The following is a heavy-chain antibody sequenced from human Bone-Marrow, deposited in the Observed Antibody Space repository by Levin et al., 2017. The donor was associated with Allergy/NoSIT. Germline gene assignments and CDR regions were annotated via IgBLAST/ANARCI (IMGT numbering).Heavy chain of an antibody. CDR2: IKEDGSEK. D-gene: IGHD1-1*01. CDR3: AGDGNNWNDFDY. V-gene: IGHV3-7*01. Sequence: GESLKISCAASGFTFSSYWMTWVRQAPDKGLEWVANIKEDGSEKNYVDSVRGRFTISRDNAKNSLNLEMSSLRAEDTAVYYCAGDGNNWNDFDYWGQGTLVTVSS. J-gene: IGHJ4*02. CDR1: GFTFSSYW.